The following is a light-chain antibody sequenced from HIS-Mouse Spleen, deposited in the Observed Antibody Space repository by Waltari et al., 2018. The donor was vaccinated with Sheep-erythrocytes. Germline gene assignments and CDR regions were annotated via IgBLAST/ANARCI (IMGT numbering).Light chain of an antibody. Sequence: SYELTQPPSVSVSPGQTASITCSGDKLGDKYACWYQQKPGQSPVLVIYQDSKRPSGIPERLSGANSGNTATLTSRGTQAMDEADYYCQAWDSSTAVFGGGTKLTVL. CDR3: QAWDSSTAV. CDR1: KLGDKY. J-gene: IGLJ2*01. V-gene: IGLV3-1*01. CDR2: QDS.